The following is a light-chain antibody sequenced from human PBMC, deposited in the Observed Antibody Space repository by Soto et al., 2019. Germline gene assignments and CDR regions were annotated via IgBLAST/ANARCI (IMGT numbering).Light chain of an antibody. CDR2: EVS. CDR1: SSDVGGYKY. CDR3: SSYSRSTAYV. V-gene: IGLV2-14*01. Sequence: QSVLTQPASVSGSAGQSITSSCTGTSSDVGGYKYVSWHQLHPGKAPKLIIYEVSNRPSGVSNRFSGSKSGNTASLTISGLQAEDEADYYCSSYSRSTAYVFGTGTKVTVL. J-gene: IGLJ1*01.